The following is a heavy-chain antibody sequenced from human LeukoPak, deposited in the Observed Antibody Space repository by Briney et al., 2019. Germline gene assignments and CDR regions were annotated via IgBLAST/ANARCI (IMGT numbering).Heavy chain of an antibody. Sequence: GGSLRLSCAASGFTFSSYAMSWVRQAPGKGLEWVSAISGSGGSTYYADSVKGRFTISRDNSKNSLYLQMNSLRAKDTAVYYCARVIDCTNGVCYGLDYWGQGTLVTVSS. V-gene: IGHV3-23*01. D-gene: IGHD2-8*01. CDR2: ISGSGGST. J-gene: IGHJ4*02. CDR3: ARVIDCTNGVCYGLDY. CDR1: GFTFSSYA.